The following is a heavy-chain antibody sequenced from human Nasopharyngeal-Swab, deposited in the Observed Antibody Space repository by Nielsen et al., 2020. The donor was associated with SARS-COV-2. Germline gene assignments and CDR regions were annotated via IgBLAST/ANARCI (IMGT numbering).Heavy chain of an antibody. Sequence: THSLTSAVYGGSFSGYYWSWSRQPPGKGREWIGEINHSGSTNYNPSLKSRVTRSVDTSKNQFSLKLTSVTAADTAVYYCARGPHRRITIFGVVIESYYYGMDVWGQGTTVTVSS. D-gene: IGHD3-3*01. CDR3: ARGPHRRITIFGVVIESYYYGMDV. J-gene: IGHJ6*02. V-gene: IGHV4-34*01. CDR1: GGSFSGYY. CDR2: INHSGST.